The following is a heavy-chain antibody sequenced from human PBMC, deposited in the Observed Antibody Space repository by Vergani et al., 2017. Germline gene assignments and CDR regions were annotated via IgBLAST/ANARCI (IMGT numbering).Heavy chain of an antibody. V-gene: IGHV3-23*04. CDR2: MSGSGDNT. D-gene: IGHD1-1*01. CDR1: GFTFSSYA. CDR3: AKGVERRELNPKNWFDP. Sequence: EVQLVESGGGLVQPGGSLRLSCTASGFTFSSYAMSWVRQAPGKGLEWVSAMSGSGDNTYYTDSVKGRFTVSRDNSKNTLYLQMNSLRAEDTAVYYCAKGVERRELNPKNWFDPWGQGTLVTVSS. J-gene: IGHJ5*02.